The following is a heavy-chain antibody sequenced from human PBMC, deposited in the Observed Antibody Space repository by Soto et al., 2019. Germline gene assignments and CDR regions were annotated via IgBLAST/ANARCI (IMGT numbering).Heavy chain of an antibody. J-gene: IGHJ2*01. V-gene: IGHV1-18*01. CDR2: ISAYNGNT. Sequence: QGQLVQSGAEVKKPWASVKASSKASGYTFTSYGISWVRLAHGQALEMMGRISAYNGNTNYAQKRQGRVNITTDTSTSTAYIEVRGLRSDDTAVYYCARAGYYCSGRDFGFFGLWGRCTLVTVSS. CDR1: GYTFTSYG. CDR3: ARAGYYCSGRDFGFFGL. D-gene: IGHD3-10*01.